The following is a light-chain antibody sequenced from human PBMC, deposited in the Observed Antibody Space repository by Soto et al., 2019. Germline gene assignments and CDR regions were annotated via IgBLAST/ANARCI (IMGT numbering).Light chain of an antibody. V-gene: IGLV2-14*01. Sequence: QSALTQPASVSGSPAQSITISCTGTSSDVGGYNFVSWYQQHPGKAPKLMIYEVSTRPSGVSNRFSGSKSGNTASLTISGLQAEDEADYYCSSYTSNITGVFGTGTKVTVL. J-gene: IGLJ1*01. CDR3: SSYTSNITGV. CDR2: EVS. CDR1: SSDVGGYNF.